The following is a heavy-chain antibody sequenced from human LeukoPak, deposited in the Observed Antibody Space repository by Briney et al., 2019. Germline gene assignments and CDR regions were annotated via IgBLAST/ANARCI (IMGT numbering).Heavy chain of an antibody. CDR2: IRYDGSNK. J-gene: IGHJ4*02. Sequence: GGSLRLSCAASGFTFSSYSMNWVRQAPGKGLEWVAFIRYDGSNKYYADSVKGRFTISRDNSKNTLYLQMNSLRAEDTAVYYCAKDLGRIYYDSSGLTDYWGQGTLVTVSS. CDR1: GFTFSSYS. D-gene: IGHD3-22*01. CDR3: AKDLGRIYYDSSGLTDY. V-gene: IGHV3-30*02.